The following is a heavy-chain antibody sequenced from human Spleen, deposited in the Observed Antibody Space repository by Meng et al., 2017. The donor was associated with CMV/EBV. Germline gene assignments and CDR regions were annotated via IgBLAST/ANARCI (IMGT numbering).Heavy chain of an antibody. D-gene: IGHD6-13*01. CDR1: GYTFSGHY. CDR3: ARERTNQQQGYIDY. J-gene: IGHJ4*02. V-gene: IGHV1-2*06. Sequence: KASGYTFSGHYRQWVRQAPGQGLEWMGRINPDTGGTKYPQEFQGRVTVTRHTSTNTAYMELSRLTSVDTAVYYCARERTNQQQGYIDYWGQGTLVTVSS. CDR2: INPDTGGT.